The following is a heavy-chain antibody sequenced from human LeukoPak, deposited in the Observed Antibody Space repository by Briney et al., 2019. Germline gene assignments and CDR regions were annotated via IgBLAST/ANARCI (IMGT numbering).Heavy chain of an antibody. CDR1: GFTLSTYW. Sequence: PGGSLRLSCAASGFTLSTYWMSWVRQAPGKGLEWVANINGEGSGKDYVGSVRGRFTISRENAQNSLYLQMNSLRAEDTAVYYCARAQTGTTNWFDPWGQGTLVTVSS. CDR2: INGEGSGK. D-gene: IGHD1-1*01. V-gene: IGHV3-7*04. CDR3: ARAQTGTTNWFDP. J-gene: IGHJ5*02.